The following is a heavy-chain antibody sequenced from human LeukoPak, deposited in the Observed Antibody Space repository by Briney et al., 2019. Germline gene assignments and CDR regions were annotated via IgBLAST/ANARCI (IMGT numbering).Heavy chain of an antibody. Sequence: PSETLSLTCTVSGGSISSYYWSWIRQPPGKGLVWIGYIYYSGSTNYNPSLKSRVTISVDTSKNQFSLKLSSVTAADTAVYYCARETSTLKVDPWGQGTLVTVSS. J-gene: IGHJ5*02. D-gene: IGHD2-2*01. CDR1: GGSISSYY. CDR2: IYYSGST. V-gene: IGHV4-59*01. CDR3: ARETSTLKVDP.